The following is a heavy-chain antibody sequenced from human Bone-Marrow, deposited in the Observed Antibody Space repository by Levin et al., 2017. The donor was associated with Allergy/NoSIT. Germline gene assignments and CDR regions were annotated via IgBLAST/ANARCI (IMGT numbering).Heavy chain of an antibody. Sequence: PGGSLRLSCKASGYTFTDYYIHWVRQAPGQGLEWMGWINPNSGGTNYAQKFQGRVTMTRDTSISTAYIELSRLASDDTAVYYCARDNDYGGNSGDYWGQGTLVTVSS. J-gene: IGHJ4*02. CDR3: ARDNDYGGNSGDY. D-gene: IGHD4-23*01. V-gene: IGHV1-2*02. CDR1: GYTFTDYY. CDR2: INPNSGGT.